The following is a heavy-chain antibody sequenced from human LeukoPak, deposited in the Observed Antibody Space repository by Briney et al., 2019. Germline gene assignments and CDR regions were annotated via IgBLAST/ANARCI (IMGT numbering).Heavy chain of an antibody. CDR1: GGSISSNIW. CDR2: IFHSGSP. V-gene: IGHV4-4*02. J-gene: IGHJ4*02. D-gene: IGHD4-17*01. CDR3: ARVKTDYGDYVVDY. Sequence: SETLSLTCAVSGGSISSNIWWTWARQPPGKGLEWIGEIFHSGSPNYTPSLKSRVTISVDKSKNQFSLKLSSVTAADTAVYYCARVKTDYGDYVVDYWGQGTLVTVSS.